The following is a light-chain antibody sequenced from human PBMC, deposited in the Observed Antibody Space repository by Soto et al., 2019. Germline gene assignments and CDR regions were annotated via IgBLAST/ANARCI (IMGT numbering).Light chain of an antibody. Sequence: DIQMTQSPSSLSASVGDRVTITCRASQGISNYLAWYQQKPGKVPKLLIYAASTLQSGVPSRFSGSGSGTDLTLTISSLQPEDVVNYYCKKSNSALLTFGGGTKVEIK. J-gene: IGKJ4*01. CDR1: QGISNY. V-gene: IGKV1-27*01. CDR2: AAS. CDR3: KKSNSALLT.